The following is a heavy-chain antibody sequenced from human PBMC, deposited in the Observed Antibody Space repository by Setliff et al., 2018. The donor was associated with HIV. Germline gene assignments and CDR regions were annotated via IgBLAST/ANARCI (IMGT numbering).Heavy chain of an antibody. J-gene: IGHJ6*03. Sequence: PSETLSLTCGIYGGSFSDYYWSWIRQPPGKGLEWIGEIDHRGRPKYNPSLNSRVTMSVDTSRNQFSLKVSSVTAADTAVYYCARVSSTYWYSIFRNYYYHMDVWGKGTTVTVSS. CDR1: GGSFSDYY. V-gene: IGHV4-34*01. CDR2: IDHRGRP. D-gene: IGHD2-8*02. CDR3: ARVSSTYWYSIFRNYYYHMDV.